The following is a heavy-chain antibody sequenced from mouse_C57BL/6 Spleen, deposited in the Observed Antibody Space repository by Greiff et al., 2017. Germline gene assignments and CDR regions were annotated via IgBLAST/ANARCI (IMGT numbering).Heavy chain of an antibody. CDR1: GYTFTSYW. Sequence: QVQLQQSGAELVRPGSSVKLSCKASGYTFTSYWMHWVKQRPIQGLEWIGNIHPSDSETHYNQKFKDKATLTVDKSSSTAYMQLSSLTSEDSAVYYCARHCGTPYFDVWGTGTTVTVSS. J-gene: IGHJ1*03. V-gene: IGHV1-52*01. CDR2: IHPSDSET. CDR3: ARHCGTPYFDV.